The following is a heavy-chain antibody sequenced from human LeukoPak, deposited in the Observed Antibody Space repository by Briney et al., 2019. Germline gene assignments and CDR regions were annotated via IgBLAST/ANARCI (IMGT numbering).Heavy chain of an antibody. D-gene: IGHD2-15*01. J-gene: IGHJ4*02. CDR1: GFTFSSYA. CDR3: AKEGRLGYCSGGTCPRDY. CDR2: ISGGGVTT. Sequence: GGSLRLSCAASGFTFSSYAMTWVRQAPGKGLEWVSAISGGGVTTYYADSVKGRLTISRDNSQNTLFLQMNSLGAEDTAIYYCAKEGRLGYCSGGTCPRDYWGQGTLVTVSS. V-gene: IGHV3-23*01.